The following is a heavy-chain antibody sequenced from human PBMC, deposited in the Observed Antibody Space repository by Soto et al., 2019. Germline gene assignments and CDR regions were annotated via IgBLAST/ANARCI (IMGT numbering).Heavy chain of an antibody. J-gene: IGHJ6*02. D-gene: IGHD3-16*01. V-gene: IGHV1-69*13. CDR3: ARDRKGLADGMAV. CDR1: GGTFSSYA. Sequence: SVKVSCKASGGTFSSYAISWVRQAPGQGLEWMGGIIPIFGTANYAQKFQGRVTITADESTSTAYMELSSLRSEDTAVYYCARDRKGLADGMAVWGQGTTATVPS. CDR2: IIPIFGTA.